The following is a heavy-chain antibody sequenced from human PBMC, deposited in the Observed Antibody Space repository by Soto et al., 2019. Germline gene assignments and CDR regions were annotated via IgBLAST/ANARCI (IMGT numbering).Heavy chain of an antibody. Sequence: SQTLSLTCAISGDSVSSNSAAWNWIRQSPSRGLEWLGRTYYRSKWYNDYAVSVKSRIAINPDTSKNQFSLQLNSVTPEDTAVYYCARDGRAVADEIDAFDIWGQGTMVTV. CDR1: GDSVSSNSAA. D-gene: IGHD6-19*01. J-gene: IGHJ3*02. CDR3: ARDGRAVADEIDAFDI. V-gene: IGHV6-1*01. CDR2: TYYRSKWYN.